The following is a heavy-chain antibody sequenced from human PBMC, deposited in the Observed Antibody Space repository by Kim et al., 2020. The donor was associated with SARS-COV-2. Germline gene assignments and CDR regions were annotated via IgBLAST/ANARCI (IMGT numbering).Heavy chain of an antibody. J-gene: IGHJ6*03. D-gene: IGHD5-18*01. CDR2: ISSSSSYI. V-gene: IGHV3-21*01. CDR1: GFTFSSYS. Sequence: GGSLRLSCAASGFTFSSYSMNWVRQAPGKGLEWVSSISSSSSYIYYADSVKGRFTISRDNAKNSLYLQMNSLRAEDTAVYYCASGGERGYSYGPREVVTYYYYMDVWGKGTTVTVSS. CDR3: ASGGERGYSYGPREVVTYYYYMDV.